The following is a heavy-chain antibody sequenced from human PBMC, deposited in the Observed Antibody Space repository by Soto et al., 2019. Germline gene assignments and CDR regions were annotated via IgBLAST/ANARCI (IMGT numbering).Heavy chain of an antibody. CDR2: IGTAGDT. D-gene: IGHD3-3*01. J-gene: IGHJ3*02. CDR1: GFTFSSYD. V-gene: IGHV3-13*01. CDR3: ARSVGGGTTIFGVVDAFDI. Sequence: GGSLRLSCAASGFTFSSYDMHWVRQATGKGLEWVSAIGTAGDTYYPGSVKGRFTISRENAKNSLYLQMNSLRAGDTAVYYCARSVGGGTTIFGVVDAFDIWGQGTMVTVPS.